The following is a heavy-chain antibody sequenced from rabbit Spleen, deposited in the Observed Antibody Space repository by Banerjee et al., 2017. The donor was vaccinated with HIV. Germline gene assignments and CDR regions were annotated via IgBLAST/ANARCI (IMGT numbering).Heavy chain of an antibody. CDR2: IYSSSGST. CDR3: ARALATVTMMITPFNL. D-gene: IGHD2-1*01. CDR1: GFDLSSYYY. V-gene: IGHV1S43*01. J-gene: IGHJ4*01. Sequence: QEQLEESGGDLVKPEGSLTLTCTASGFDLSSYYYICWVRQAPGKGLELIACIYSSSGSTYYASWAKGRFTISRSTSLNTVDLKMTSLTVADTATYFCARALATVTMMITPFNLWGPGTLVTVS.